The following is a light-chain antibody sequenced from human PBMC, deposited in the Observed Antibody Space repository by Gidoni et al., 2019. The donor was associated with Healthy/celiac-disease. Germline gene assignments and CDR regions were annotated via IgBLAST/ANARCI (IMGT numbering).Light chain of an antibody. CDR3: QQYGSSPLT. V-gene: IGKV3-20*01. CDR2: GAS. J-gene: IGKJ5*01. Sequence: EIVLTQSPGTLSLSPGESATLSYRASQSVSSSYLAWYQQKPGQAPRLLIYGASSRATGIPDRFSGSGSGTDFTLTISRLEPEDFAVYYCQQYGSSPLTFGQGTRLEIK. CDR1: QSVSSSY.